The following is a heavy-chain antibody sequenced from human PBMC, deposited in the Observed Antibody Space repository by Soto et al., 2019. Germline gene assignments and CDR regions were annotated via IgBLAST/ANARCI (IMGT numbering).Heavy chain of an antibody. CDR1: GGSISSGGDY. CDR2: IYHSGST. CDR3: ARSVFP. V-gene: IGHV4-31*03. Sequence: SETQSLTCTVPGGSISSGGDYWNWIRQHPGKGLEWIGYIYHSGSTNYNPSLKSRVTISVDTSKNQFSLKLSSVTAADTAVYYCARSVFPWGQGTLVTVSS. J-gene: IGHJ5*02.